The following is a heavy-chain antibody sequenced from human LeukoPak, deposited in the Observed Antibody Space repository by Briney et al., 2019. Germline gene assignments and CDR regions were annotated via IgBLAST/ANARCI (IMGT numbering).Heavy chain of an antibody. Sequence: ASVKVSCKASGYTFTGYYMHWVRQAPGQGLEWMGWINPNSGGTNYAQKFQGRVTMTRDTSISTAYMELSRLRSDDTAVYYCARVGPMVVVVPAATYYYHGMDVWGQGTTVTVSS. CDR1: GYTFTGYY. D-gene: IGHD2-2*01. V-gene: IGHV1-2*02. CDR3: ARVGPMVVVVPAATYYYHGMDV. J-gene: IGHJ6*02. CDR2: INPNSGGT.